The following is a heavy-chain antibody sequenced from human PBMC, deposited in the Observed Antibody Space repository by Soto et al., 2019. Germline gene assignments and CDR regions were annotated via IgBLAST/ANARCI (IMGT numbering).Heavy chain of an antibody. CDR2: LNPTSGHT. CDR3: GRGRIAMAGWAY. CDR1: GYTFSSYD. J-gene: IGHJ4*02. Sequence: ASVKVSCKASGYTFSSYDINWVRRVAGQGLEWMGWLNPTSGHTGYTEKFQGRVTMTMNTSISTAYMELSSLRSDDTAVYYCGRGRIAMAGWAYWGRG. V-gene: IGHV1-8*01. D-gene: IGHD6-19*01.